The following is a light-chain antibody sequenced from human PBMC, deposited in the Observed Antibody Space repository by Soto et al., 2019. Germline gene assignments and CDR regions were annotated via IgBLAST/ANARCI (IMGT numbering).Light chain of an antibody. CDR2: DAS. J-gene: IGKJ1*01. V-gene: IGKV3-11*01. CDR1: QSVGNY. Sequence: EIVLTQSPATLSLSPGERATLSCRASQSVGNYLAWYQQKPGQAPRLLIYDASNGASGIPARFSGSGSGTDFPLTISSLEPEDSAVYYCQQRSNWPPWTFGQGTKVEI. CDR3: QQRSNWPPWT.